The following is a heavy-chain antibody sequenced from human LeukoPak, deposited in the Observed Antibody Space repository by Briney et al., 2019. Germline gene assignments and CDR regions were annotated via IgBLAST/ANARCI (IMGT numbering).Heavy chain of an antibody. CDR3: ARLDILTGYYGYYFEY. CDR2: IYPSRST. Sequence: SETLSLTRSVSRGSVSRHYWGWIPQPPGKGLEWIGYIYPSRSTNYNPSLKRRVNISLDTSNDQFSLRLRSVSAADTAVFYCARLDILTGYYGYYFEYWGQGTVVTVSS. D-gene: IGHD3-9*01. V-gene: IGHV4-4*09. J-gene: IGHJ4*02. CDR1: RGSVSRHY.